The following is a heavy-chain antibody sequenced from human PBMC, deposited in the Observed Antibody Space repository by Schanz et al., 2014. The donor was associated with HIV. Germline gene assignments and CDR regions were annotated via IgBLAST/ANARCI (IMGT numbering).Heavy chain of an antibody. CDR2: INHSGNT. D-gene: IGHD3-22*01. V-gene: IGHV4-34*01. J-gene: IGHJ4*02. Sequence: QVQLQQWGAGLLKPSETLSLTCVVYGGSFSAYYWSWIRQPPGKGLEWIGKINHSGNTNYNPSLKIRVNISVDTFKNQFSRKMSSVPAADTAVYYCARSYYYDGSPLPLDSWGQGTLVTVSS. CDR1: GGSFSAYY. CDR3: ARSYYYDGSPLPLDS.